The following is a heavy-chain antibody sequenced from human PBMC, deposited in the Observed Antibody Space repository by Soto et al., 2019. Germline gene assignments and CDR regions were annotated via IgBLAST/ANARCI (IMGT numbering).Heavy chain of an antibody. V-gene: IGHV1-58*02. D-gene: IGHD5-12*01. CDR1: GFTFTSSA. CDR2: IVVGSGNT. J-gene: IGHJ3*02. CDR3: AAGVATIFDAFDI. Sequence: SVKVSCKASGFTFTSSAMQWVRQARGQRLEWIGWIVVGSGNTNYAQKFQERVTITRDMSTSTAYMELSSLRSEDTAVYYCAAGVATIFDAFDIWGQGKMVTVSS.